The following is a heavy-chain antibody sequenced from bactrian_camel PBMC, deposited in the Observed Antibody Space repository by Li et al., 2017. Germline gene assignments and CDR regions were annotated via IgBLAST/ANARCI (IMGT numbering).Heavy chain of an antibody. Sequence: QVQLVESGGGSVQVGGSLTISCTISGYTLSSVCLGWFRQAPGKEREGVAVIYTGGGNTYYADSVKGRFTISQDNAKNMLYLQMNMLKPEDTGVYVCAVMVGALPFGPMCRRWLGHWGQGTRSPSP. D-gene: IGHD5*01. J-gene: IGHJ4*01. CDR2: IYTGGGNT. CDR1: GYTLSSVC. CDR3: AVMVGALPFGPMCRRWLGH. V-gene: IGHV3S1*01.